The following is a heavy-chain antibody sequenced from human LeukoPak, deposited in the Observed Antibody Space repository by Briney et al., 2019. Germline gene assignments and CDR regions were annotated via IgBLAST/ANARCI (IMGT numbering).Heavy chain of an antibody. V-gene: IGHV1-2*02. J-gene: IGHJ4*02. D-gene: IGHD2-21*02. Sequence: ASVKVSCKASGYMFTGYYMHWLRQAPGQGLECMGRINPDTGRTNYAQNFQGRITMTRDTSISTAYMELSRLRSDDTAVYYCARNRGGDHYLDCWGQGTLVTVSS. CDR2: INPDTGRT. CDR1: GYMFTGYY. CDR3: ARNRGGDHYLDC.